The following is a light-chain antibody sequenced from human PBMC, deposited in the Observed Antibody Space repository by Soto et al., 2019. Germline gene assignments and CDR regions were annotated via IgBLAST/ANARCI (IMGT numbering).Light chain of an antibody. J-gene: IGKJ3*01. CDR1: QPILYTSNNKNY. CDR2: WAS. CDR3: HQYFAAPPT. Sequence: DIVMTQSPDSRAVSLGERATITCKSSQPILYTSNNKNYLAWYQQRPGQPPKLLIYWASTRVSGVPDRISGSGSGTNFTLTITSLQPEDVSTYYCHQYFAAPPTFGPGTKVEIK. V-gene: IGKV4-1*01.